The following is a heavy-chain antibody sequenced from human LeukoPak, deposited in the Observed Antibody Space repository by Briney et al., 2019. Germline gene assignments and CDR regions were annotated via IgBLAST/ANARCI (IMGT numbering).Heavy chain of an antibody. D-gene: IGHD3-9*01. CDR3: ARDLTS. J-gene: IGHJ5*02. Sequence: GGSLRLSCAASGFSFSTYSMNWVRQAPGKGLEWVSVTNSGLTTDYADSVKGRFTISRDNPKNTLYLQMNSLRAEDTAVYYCARDLTSWGQGTLVTVSS. CDR1: GFSFSTYS. CDR2: TNSGLTT. V-gene: IGHV3-66*01.